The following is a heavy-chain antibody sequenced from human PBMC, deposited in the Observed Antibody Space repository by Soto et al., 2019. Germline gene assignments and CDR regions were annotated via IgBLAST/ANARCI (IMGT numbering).Heavy chain of an antibody. Sequence: GSRRLSCAASGXTFNTYSMNWVRQAPGKGLELVSAISRVDDSTYYANSVKGRFTSSIDNSQNTLYLQMNRMRAEDTAVYYFVSGGSGNHFGTYFHFWGQGNLVTV. J-gene: IGHJ4*02. V-gene: IGHV3-23*01. CDR3: VSGGSGNHFGTYFHF. CDR2: ISRVDDST. CDR1: GXTFNTYS. D-gene: IGHD1-26*01.